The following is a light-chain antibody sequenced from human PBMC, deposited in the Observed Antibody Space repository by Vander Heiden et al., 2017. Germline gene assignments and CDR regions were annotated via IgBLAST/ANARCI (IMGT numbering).Light chain of an antibody. V-gene: IGLV1-44*01. CDR3: AAWDDSLNGDV. J-gene: IGLJ1*01. CDR2: MNN. CDR1: SSNIGSNT. Sequence: QSVLTQPPSASGTPGQRVTISCSGSSSNIGSNTVNWYQQLPGTAPKLLIYMNNQRPSGVPDRFSGSKSGTSASLAISGLQSEDEADYYCAAWDDSLNGDVFGTGTKVTVL.